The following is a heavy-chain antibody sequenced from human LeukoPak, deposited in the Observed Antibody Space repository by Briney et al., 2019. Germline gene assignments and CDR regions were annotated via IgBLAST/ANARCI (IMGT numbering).Heavy chain of an antibody. D-gene: IGHD6-13*01. V-gene: IGHV3-7*01. CDR2: IKQDGSEK. CDR1: GFTFSTYW. J-gene: IGHJ4*02. Sequence: GGSLRLSCAASGFTFSTYWMSWVRQAPGKGLEWVANIKQDGSEKYYVDSVKGRFTISRDNAKNSLYLQMNSLRAEDTAVYYCARGGTAAGHRDYFDYWGQGTLVTVSS. CDR3: ARGGTAAGHRDYFDY.